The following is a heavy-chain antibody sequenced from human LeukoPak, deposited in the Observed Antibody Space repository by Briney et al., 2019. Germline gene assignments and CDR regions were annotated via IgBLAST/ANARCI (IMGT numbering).Heavy chain of an antibody. CDR3: ARLDLPGIAAAGYYYYYYYGMDV. CDR2: ISSSGSTI. D-gene: IGHD6-13*01. Sequence: GGSLRLSCAASGFTFSRYEMNCVRQAPGKGLEWVSYISSSGSTIYYADSVKGRFTISRDNAKNSLYLQMNSLRAEDTAVYYCARLDLPGIAAAGYYYYYYYGMDVWGQGTTVTVSS. J-gene: IGHJ6*02. CDR1: GFTFSRYE. V-gene: IGHV3-48*03.